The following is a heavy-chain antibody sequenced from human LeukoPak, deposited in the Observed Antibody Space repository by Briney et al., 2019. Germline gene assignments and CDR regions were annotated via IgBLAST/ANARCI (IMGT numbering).Heavy chain of an antibody. V-gene: IGHV6-1*01. CDR3: ARGVIAYFDY. CDR1: GDSVSSNSVA. J-gene: IGHJ4*02. Sequence: SQTLSLTCAISGDSVSSNSVAWNWTRQSPSRGLEWLGRTYYRSKWYNDYAVSVKSRITINPDTSKNHFSLKLSSVTAADTAVYYCARGVIAYFDYWGQGTLVTVSS. CDR2: TYYRSKWYN. D-gene: IGHD2/OR15-2a*01.